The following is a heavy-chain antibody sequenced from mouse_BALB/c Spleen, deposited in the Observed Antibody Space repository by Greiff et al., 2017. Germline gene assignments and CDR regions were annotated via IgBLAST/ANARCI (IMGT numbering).Heavy chain of an antibody. CDR3: TRRYGYAMDY. D-gene: IGHD2-12*01. CDR2: IYPGSGST. Sequence: LQQPGSELVRPGASVKLSCKASGYTFTSYWMHWVKQRPGQGLEWIGNIYPGSGSTNYDEKFKSKATLTVDTSSSTAYMQLSSLTSEDSAVYYGTRRYGYAMDYWGQGTSVTVSS. CDR1: GYTFTSYW. V-gene: IGHV1S22*01. J-gene: IGHJ4*01.